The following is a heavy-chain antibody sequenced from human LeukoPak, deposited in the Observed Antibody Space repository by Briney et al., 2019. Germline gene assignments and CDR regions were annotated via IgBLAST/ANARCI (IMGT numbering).Heavy chain of an antibody. J-gene: IGHJ4*02. CDR2: ISSSPPYI. D-gene: IGHD2-2*01. V-gene: IGHV3-21*06. CDR3: ARMSSYCDY. Sequence: PGGSLRLSCAASGFPFGTYSMNWVRQAPGKGLEWVSSISSSPPYIFYADSVKGRFTISRDNAKSSLYLQMNSLRAEDTGVYFCARMSSYCDYWGQGTLVTVSS. CDR1: GFPFGTYS.